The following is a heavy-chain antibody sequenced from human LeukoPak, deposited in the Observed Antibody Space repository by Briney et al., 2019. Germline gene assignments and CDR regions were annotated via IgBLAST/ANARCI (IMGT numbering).Heavy chain of an antibody. CDR2: IRYDGSNK. D-gene: IGHD4-23*01. CDR3: AKDVETTVVTDYFDY. Sequence: GGSLRLSCVASGFTFSSYGMHWVRQAPGKGLEWVAFIRYDGSNKYYADSVKGRFTISRDNSKNTLYLQMNSLRAEDTAVYYCAKDVETTVVTDYFDYWGQGTLVTVSS. V-gene: IGHV3-30*02. J-gene: IGHJ4*02. CDR1: GFTFSSYG.